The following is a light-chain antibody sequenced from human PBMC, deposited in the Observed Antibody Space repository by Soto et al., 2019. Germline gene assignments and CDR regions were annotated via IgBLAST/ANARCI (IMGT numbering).Light chain of an antibody. J-gene: IGKJ4*01. Sequence: IQLTQTPSSLSASVGDRVTITCRASQGISSYLTWYQQKPGKAPKLLIYAASTLHSGVPSKFSGSGSGTDFTLTISSLQREDFATYYCQQLNSYPLTFGGGTKVDIK. CDR2: AAS. V-gene: IGKV1-9*01. CDR3: QQLNSYPLT. CDR1: QGISSY.